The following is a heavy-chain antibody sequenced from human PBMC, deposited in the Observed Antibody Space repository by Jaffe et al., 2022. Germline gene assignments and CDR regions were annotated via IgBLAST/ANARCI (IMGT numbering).Heavy chain of an antibody. D-gene: IGHD5-12*01. CDR1: GFTFTDYS. J-gene: IGHJ5*02. Sequence: EVQLLESGGGLVQSGGSLRLSCAASGFTFTDYSMTWVRQAPGKGLQWVSTIRSTSGTTYYANSVEGRFAISRDNSKNTLYLQMNSLRAEDTALYYCARGGYTTWFDPWGQGTLVTVSS. CDR3: ARGGYTTWFDP. V-gene: IGHV3-23*01. CDR2: IRSTSGTT.